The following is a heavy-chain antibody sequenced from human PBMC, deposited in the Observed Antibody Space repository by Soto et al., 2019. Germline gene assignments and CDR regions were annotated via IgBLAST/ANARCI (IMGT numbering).Heavy chain of an antibody. Sequence: SQTLSLTCAITGDSVSSNSAGWSWVRQSPSRGLEWLGRTYYRSKWYYEYAVSVRGRITINPDTSKDQFSLQLNSVTPEDTAVYYCARDRIAARRAGYGMDVWGQGTTVTVSS. V-gene: IGHV6-1*01. CDR2: TYYRSKWYY. CDR3: ARDRIAARRAGYGMDV. CDR1: GDSVSSNSAG. J-gene: IGHJ6*02. D-gene: IGHD6-6*01.